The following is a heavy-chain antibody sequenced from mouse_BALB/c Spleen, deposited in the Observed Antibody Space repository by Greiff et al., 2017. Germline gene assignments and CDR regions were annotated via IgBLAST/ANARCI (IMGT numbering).Heavy chain of an antibody. CDR3: AKEGLRSHWYFDV. V-gene: IGHV2-5-1*01. D-gene: IGHD1-1*01. CDR2: IWRGGST. CDR1: GFSLTSYG. J-gene: IGHJ1*01. Sequence: VQLQQSGPSLVQPSQSLSITCTVSGFSLTSYGVHWVRQSPGKGLEWLGVIWRGGSTDYNAAFMSRLSITKDNSKSQVFFKMNSLQADDTAIYYCAKEGLRSHWYFDVWGAGTTVTVSS.